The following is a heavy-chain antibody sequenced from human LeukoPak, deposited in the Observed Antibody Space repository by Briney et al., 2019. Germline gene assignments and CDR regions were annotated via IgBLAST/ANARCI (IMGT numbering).Heavy chain of an antibody. Sequence: PGGSLRLSCTASGFTFGDYAMSWFRQAPGKGLEWVGFIRSKAYGGTTEYAASVKGRFTISRDDSKSIAYLQMNSLKAEDTAVYYCAKDRGVFGVAYSLDYWGQGSLVTVSS. D-gene: IGHD3-3*01. CDR1: GFTFGDYA. CDR3: AKDRGVFGVAYSLDY. CDR2: IRSKAYGGTT. J-gene: IGHJ4*02. V-gene: IGHV3-49*03.